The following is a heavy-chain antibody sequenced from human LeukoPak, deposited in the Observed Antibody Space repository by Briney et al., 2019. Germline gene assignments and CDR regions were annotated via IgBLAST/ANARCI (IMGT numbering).Heavy chain of an antibody. V-gene: IGHV3-21*01. CDR2: ISSSSSYI. Sequence: GGSLRLYCAASGFTFSSYGMNWVRQAPGKGLELLSSISSSSSYIYYADSVKGRFTISRDNAKNSLYLQMNSLRAEDTAVYYCARETDNTWAYAFDIWGQGTMVTVSS. J-gene: IGHJ3*02. D-gene: IGHD1-14*01. CDR3: ARETDNTWAYAFDI. CDR1: GFTFSSYG.